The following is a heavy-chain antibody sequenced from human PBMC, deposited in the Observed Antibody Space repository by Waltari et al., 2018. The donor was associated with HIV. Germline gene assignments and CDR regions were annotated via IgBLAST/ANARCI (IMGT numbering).Heavy chain of an antibody. CDR3: VKGGIPLWST. CDR2: VSGRGGGQ. Sequence: QVQLVQSGAEVKSPGSSVNISCKASGSPFTKDPIHWVRQAPGQRPEWVGWVSGRGGGQKYAQKFEGRVTLGRDTSANVAFMELSGLTSDDTAVYYCVKGGIPLWSTWGQGTVVTVSS. V-gene: IGHV1-3*01. J-gene: IGHJ4*02. D-gene: IGHD2-21*01. CDR1: GSPFTKDP.